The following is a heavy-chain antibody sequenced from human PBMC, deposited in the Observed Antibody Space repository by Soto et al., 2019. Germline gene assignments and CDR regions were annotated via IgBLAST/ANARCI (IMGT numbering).Heavy chain of an antibody. Sequence: EVQLVESGGGLVKPGESLRLSCAASGFTFRTYSMNWVRQAPGKGLEWVSLISSSSSYIYYADSLKGRFTISRDNAKNSLYLEMNSLRAEDTAVYYCARFVSATAINVHWGQGTLVTVSS. CDR1: GFTFRTYS. D-gene: IGHD2-21*02. V-gene: IGHV3-21*01. J-gene: IGHJ4*02. CDR2: ISSSSSYI. CDR3: ARFVSATAINVH.